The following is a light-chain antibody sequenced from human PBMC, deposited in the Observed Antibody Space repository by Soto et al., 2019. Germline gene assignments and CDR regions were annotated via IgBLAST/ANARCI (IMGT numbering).Light chain of an antibody. J-gene: IGKJ5*01. V-gene: IGKV3-20*01. Sequence: PGERATLSCRASQTVSSYYLAWYQQKPGQAPRLLIYDASSRATGIPDRFSGSGSGTDFTLTISRLEPEDFAVYYCQQYGSSPPYTFGQGTRLEIK. CDR1: QTVSSYY. CDR2: DAS. CDR3: QQYGSSPPYT.